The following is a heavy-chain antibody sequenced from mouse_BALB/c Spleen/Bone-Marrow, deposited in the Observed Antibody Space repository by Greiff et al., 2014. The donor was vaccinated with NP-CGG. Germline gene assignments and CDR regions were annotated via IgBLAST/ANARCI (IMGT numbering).Heavy chain of an antibody. V-gene: IGHV14-3*02. Sequence: EVNVVESGAELVKPGASVKLSCTASGFNIKDTYMHWVKQRPEQGLEWIGRIDPANGNTKYDPKFQGKATITADTSSNTAYLQLSSLTSEDTAVYYCARYYRYYYAMDYWGQGTSVTVSS. J-gene: IGHJ4*01. CDR1: GFNIKDTY. CDR2: IDPANGNT. CDR3: ARYYRYYYAMDY. D-gene: IGHD1-1*01.